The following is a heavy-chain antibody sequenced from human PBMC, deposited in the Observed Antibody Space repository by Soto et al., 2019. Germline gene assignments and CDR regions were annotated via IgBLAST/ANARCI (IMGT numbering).Heavy chain of an antibody. D-gene: IGHD3-22*01. Sequence: GESLKISCAASGFTFSGSAMHWVRQASGKGLEWVGRIRSKANSYATAYAASVKGRFTISRDDSKNTAYLQMNSLKTVDTAVYYCTRLTDYYDSSGYPWFDPWGQGTLVTVSS. CDR3: TRLTDYYDSSGYPWFDP. CDR2: IRSKANSYAT. V-gene: IGHV3-73*01. J-gene: IGHJ5*02. CDR1: GFTFSGSA.